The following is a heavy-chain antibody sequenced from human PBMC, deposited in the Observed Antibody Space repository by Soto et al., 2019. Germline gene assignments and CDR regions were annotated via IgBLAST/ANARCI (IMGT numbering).Heavy chain of an antibody. J-gene: IGHJ4*02. CDR3: ARDDWSYVVPIDY. CDR2: ISGSGGRT. CDR1: GFNFDNV. V-gene: IGHV3-23*01. Sequence: EVQLLESGGGLVQPGGSLRLSCAASGFNFDNVMSWVRQAPGKGLEWVSTISGSGGRTYYADSVKGRFTISRDNSKNTLYLQMNSLRVEDTAVYYCARDDWSYVVPIDYLGQGTLVTFSS. D-gene: IGHD3-10*01.